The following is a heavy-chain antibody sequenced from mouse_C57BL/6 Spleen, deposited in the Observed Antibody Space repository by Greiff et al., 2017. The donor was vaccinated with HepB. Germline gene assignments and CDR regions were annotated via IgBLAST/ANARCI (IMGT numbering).Heavy chain of an antibody. CDR2: IYPSDSET. CDR3: ARGRTYDCYFDY. D-gene: IGHD2-4*01. CDR1: GYTFTSYW. Sequence: QVQLQQPGAELVRPGSSVKLSCKASGYTFTSYWMDWVKQRPGQGLEWIGNIYPSDSETHYNQKFKDKATLTVDKSSSTAYMQLSSLTSEDSAVYYCARGRTYDCYFDYWGQGTTLTVSS. J-gene: IGHJ2*01. V-gene: IGHV1-61*01.